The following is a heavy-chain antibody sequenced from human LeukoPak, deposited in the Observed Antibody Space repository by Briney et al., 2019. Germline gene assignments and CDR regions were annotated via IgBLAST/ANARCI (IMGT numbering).Heavy chain of an antibody. J-gene: IGHJ5*02. CDR3: ASITVENWFDP. V-gene: IGHV4-34*01. CDR2: INHSGST. Sequence: SETLSLTCAVYGGSFSGYYCSCIRQPPGEGLEWIGEINHSGSTNYNPSLKRRVTISVDTSKNQFSLKLSSVTAADTAVYYCASITVENWFDPWGQGTLATVSS. D-gene: IGHD4-11*01. CDR1: GGSFSGYY.